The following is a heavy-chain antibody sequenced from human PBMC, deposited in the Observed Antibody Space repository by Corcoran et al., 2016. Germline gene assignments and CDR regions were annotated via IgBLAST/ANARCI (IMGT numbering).Heavy chain of an antibody. J-gene: IGHJ4*02. Sequence: QVHLVQSGAEVKKPGASVKVSCKTSGYTFTNHYLHWVRQAPGQGLEWMGIINPDGGRTSYTQKFRGRVTMTTDTATSTVYMELSSLRSEDTAVYYCAKSGMSGYSSGWCDYCGQGTLVTVSS. CDR3: AKSGMSGYSSGWCDY. CDR2: INPDGGRT. D-gene: IGHD6-19*01. V-gene: IGHV1-46*01. CDR1: GYTFTNHY.